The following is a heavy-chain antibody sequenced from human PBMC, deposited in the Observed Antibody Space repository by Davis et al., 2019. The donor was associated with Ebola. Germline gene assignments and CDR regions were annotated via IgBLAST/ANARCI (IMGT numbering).Heavy chain of an antibody. CDR1: GYTFTGYY. CDR3: ARGAQWLVHGN. J-gene: IGHJ4*02. V-gene: IGHV1-2*02. D-gene: IGHD6-19*01. Sequence: ASVKVSCKASGYTFTGYYMHWVRQAPGQGLEWMGWINPNSGGTNYAQKFQGRVTMTRDTSTSTVYMELSSLRSEDTAVYYCARGAQWLVHGNWGQGTLVTVSS. CDR2: INPNSGGT.